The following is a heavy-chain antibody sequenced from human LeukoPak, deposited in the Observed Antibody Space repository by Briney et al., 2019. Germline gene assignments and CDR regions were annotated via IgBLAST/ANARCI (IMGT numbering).Heavy chain of an antibody. CDR1: GFTFGDYG. J-gene: IGHJ4*02. Sequence: ASVKVSCKTSGFTFGDYGISWVRQAPGQGLEWMGWISGYNGNTHYAQKLQDRVTMTTDTSTSTAYMELRSLRSDDTAVYYCASHNRRDCSPISCYRFGNWGQGTLVAVSP. D-gene: IGHD2-2*01. V-gene: IGHV1-18*01. CDR3: ASHNRRDCSPISCYRFGN. CDR2: ISGYNGNT.